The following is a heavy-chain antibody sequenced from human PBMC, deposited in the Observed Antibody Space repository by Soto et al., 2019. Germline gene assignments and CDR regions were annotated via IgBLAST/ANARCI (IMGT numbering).Heavy chain of an antibody. D-gene: IGHD3-22*01. CDR2: IYPGDSDT. V-gene: IGHV5-51*01. CDR1: GYSFTSYW. Sequence: GESLKISCKGSGYSFTSYWIGWVRQMPGKGLEWMGIIYPGDSDTRYSPSFQGQVTISADKSISTAYLQWSSLKASDTAMYYCARQTYYGSSGYYYYYGMDVWGQGTTVTVSS. J-gene: IGHJ6*02. CDR3: ARQTYYGSSGYYYYYGMDV.